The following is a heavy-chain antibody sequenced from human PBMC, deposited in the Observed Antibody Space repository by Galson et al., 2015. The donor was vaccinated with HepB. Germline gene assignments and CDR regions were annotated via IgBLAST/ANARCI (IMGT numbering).Heavy chain of an antibody. J-gene: IGHJ6*02. D-gene: IGHD6-13*01. CDR1: GYSFTSYW. CDR2: IYPGDSET. V-gene: IGHV5-51*01. Sequence: QSGAEVKKPGESLKISCKGSGYSFTSYWIVWVRQMPGKGLEWMGIIYPGDSETRYSPSFQGQVTFSADKSISTAYLQWSSLKASDTAMYYCARQNQATPGDYYYGVDVWGQGTTVTVSS. CDR3: ARQNQATPGDYYYGVDV.